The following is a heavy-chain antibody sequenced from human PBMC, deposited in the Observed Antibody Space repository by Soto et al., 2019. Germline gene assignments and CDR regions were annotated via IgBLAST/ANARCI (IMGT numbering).Heavy chain of an antibody. CDR2: IFPADSES. V-gene: IGHV5-51*01. J-gene: IGHJ3*02. Sequence: GQFLKISSKVSEYSSTTSWICWVRQIPGKGLEWMGIIFPADSESRYSPSFLGQVTISADKSITTAYLQWSSLRASDTAMYYCARLGVSGYVVLDIWGQGTMVTVSS. CDR1: EYSSTTSW. CDR3: ARLGVSGYVVLDI. D-gene: IGHD5-12*01.